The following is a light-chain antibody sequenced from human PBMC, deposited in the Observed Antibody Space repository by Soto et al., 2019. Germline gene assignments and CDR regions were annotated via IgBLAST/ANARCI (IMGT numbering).Light chain of an antibody. CDR1: QSVSSSY. V-gene: IGKV3-20*01. Sequence: EIVLTQSPGTLSLSLGERDTLSCRASQSVSSSYLAWYQQKPGQAPRLLIYGASSRATGIPDRFSGSGSGTDFTFTISRLEPEDFAVYYCQQYGSSRGTFGQGTKVDIK. CDR2: GAS. CDR3: QQYGSSRGT. J-gene: IGKJ1*01.